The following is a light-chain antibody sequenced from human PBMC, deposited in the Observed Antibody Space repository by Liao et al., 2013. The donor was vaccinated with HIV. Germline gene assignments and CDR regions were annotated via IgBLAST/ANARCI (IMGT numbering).Light chain of an antibody. Sequence: SYDLTQPPSVSVSPGQTANITCSGDRLGGKYASWYQQKPGQSPFLVIYQDSKRPSGIPERFSGSNSGNTATLTISGTQAMDEADYYCQAWDSSSSYVFGTGTKVTVL. CDR3: QAWDSSSSYV. CDR1: RLGGKY. J-gene: IGLJ1*01. CDR2: QDS. V-gene: IGLV3-1*01.